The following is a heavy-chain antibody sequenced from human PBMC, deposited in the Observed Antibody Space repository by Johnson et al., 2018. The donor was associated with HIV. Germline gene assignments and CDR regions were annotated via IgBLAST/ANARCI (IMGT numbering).Heavy chain of an antibody. J-gene: IGHJ3*02. D-gene: IGHD6-25*01. CDR1: GFTFSSYG. Sequence: QMLLVESGGGVVQPGGSLRLSCVASGFTFSSYGMHWVRQAPGKGLEWVAFIRYDGSNKYYADSVKGRFTVSRDNSKNTLYLQMNRLRAEDTAVYNCALEAAFNDAFDIWGQGTMVTVSS. V-gene: IGHV3-30*02. CDR3: ALEAAFNDAFDI. CDR2: IRYDGSNK.